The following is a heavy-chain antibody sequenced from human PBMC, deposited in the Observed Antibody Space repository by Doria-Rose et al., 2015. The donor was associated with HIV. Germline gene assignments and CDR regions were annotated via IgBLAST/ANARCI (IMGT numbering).Heavy chain of an antibody. D-gene: IGHD1-1*01. J-gene: IGHJ6*02. CDR2: INPSGST. V-gene: IGHV4-34*01. CDR3: ARGLLRGGWNDVDYYYGMDV. CDR1: GGSFSGYY. Sequence: QVQLQESDAGLVKPSETLSLTCAVFGGSFSGYYWSWIRQPPGKGLEWIGGINPSGSTHYQTSLKSRVTISLDTSKNLFSLKLGSVTAADTAVYYCARGLLRGGWNDVDYYYGMDVWGQGTTVTVSS.